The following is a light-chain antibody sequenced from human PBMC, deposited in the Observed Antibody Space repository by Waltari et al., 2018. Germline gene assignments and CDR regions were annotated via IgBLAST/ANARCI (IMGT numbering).Light chain of an antibody. CDR1: SSNIGSNT. Sequence: QSVLTQPPSASGTPGQTVTISCSTSSSNIGSNTVNWYQQLPGMAPKLLIYSHNQRPSGVPDRFSGSKSDTSASLAISGLQSEDEADYYCAAWNYSLNGWVFGGGTKLTV. J-gene: IGLJ3*02. CDR3: AAWNYSLNGWV. CDR2: SHN. V-gene: IGLV1-44*01.